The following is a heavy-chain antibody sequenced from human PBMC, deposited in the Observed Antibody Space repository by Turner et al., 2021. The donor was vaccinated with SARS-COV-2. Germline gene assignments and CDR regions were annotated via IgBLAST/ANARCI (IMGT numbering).Heavy chain of an antibody. CDR3: AKTRGPVAFHPDS. CDR1: GFIFSNYA. Sequence: EVQVLESGGTLVQPGGSLRLSCAVSGFIFSNYAMTWVRQAPGRGLECVCSIFSDGDSTYYADSVKGRFTISRDDSKNTVSLQMNSLRAEDTALYYCAKTRGPVAFHPDSWGQGTLVTVSS. D-gene: IGHD2-2*01. V-gene: IGHV3-23*01. J-gene: IGHJ4*02. CDR2: IFSDGDST.